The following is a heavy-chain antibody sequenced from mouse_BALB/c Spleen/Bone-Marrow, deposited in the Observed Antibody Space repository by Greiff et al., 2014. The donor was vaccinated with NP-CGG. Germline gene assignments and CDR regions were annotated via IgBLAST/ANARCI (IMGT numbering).Heavy chain of an antibody. Sequence: EVKLVESGPELVKPGASMKISCKASGYSFTGYTMNWVEQSHGKNLEWIGLINPYNGGTSYNQKFKGKATLTVDKSSSTAYMELLSLTSEDSAVYYCAREEGYDEGEYFEVWGAGTTVTVSS. V-gene: IGHV1-26*01. D-gene: IGHD2-14*01. CDR3: AREEGYDEGEYFEV. CDR2: INPYNGGT. J-gene: IGHJ1*01. CDR1: GYSFTGYT.